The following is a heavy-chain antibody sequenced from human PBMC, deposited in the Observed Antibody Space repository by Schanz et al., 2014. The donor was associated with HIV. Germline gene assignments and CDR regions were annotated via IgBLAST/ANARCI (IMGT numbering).Heavy chain of an antibody. D-gene: IGHD1-26*01. Sequence: EVQIVESGGGVVQPGRSLRLSCAASGFSFNDFAVHWVRQTPGKGLEWVSGISWNRGRLGYGDAVKGRFTVSRDNANNFLYLQMNDLRVEDTAVYYCAKGIMGATEYYYGMDVWGRGTTVIVSS. CDR1: GFSFNDFA. CDR2: ISWNRGRL. V-gene: IGHV3-9*01. J-gene: IGHJ6*02. CDR3: AKGIMGATEYYYGMDV.